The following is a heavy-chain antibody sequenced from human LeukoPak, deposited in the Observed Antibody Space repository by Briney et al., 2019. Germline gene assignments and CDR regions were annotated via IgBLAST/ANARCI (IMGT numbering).Heavy chain of an antibody. Sequence: GGSLRLSCAASGFTFSSYSMNWVRQAPGKGLEWVSSISSSSSYIYYADSVKGRFTISRDNAKNSLYLQMNSLRAEDTAVYYCASYDSSGYYFSNYFDYWGQGTLVTVSS. V-gene: IGHV3-21*01. CDR1: GFTFSSYS. CDR3: ASYDSSGYYFSNYFDY. D-gene: IGHD3-22*01. CDR2: ISSSSSYI. J-gene: IGHJ4*02.